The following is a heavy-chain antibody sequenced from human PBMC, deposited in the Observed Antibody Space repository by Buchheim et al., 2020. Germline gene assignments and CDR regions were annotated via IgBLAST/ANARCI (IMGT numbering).Heavy chain of an antibody. D-gene: IGHD2-15*01. Sequence: QVQLVQSGAEVKKPGASVKVSCKASGYTFTSYYMHWVRQAPGQGLEWMGIINPSGGRTSYAQKFQGRVTMTRDTPTSTVYMELSSLRSEDTAVYYCARDTHIVVVVAVLDYWGQGTL. CDR2: INPSGGRT. CDR1: GYTFTSYY. CDR3: ARDTHIVVVVAVLDY. V-gene: IGHV1-46*01. J-gene: IGHJ4*02.